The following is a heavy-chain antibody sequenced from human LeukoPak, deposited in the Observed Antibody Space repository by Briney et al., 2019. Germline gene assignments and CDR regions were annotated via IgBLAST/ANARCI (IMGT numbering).Heavy chain of an antibody. CDR3: ATVRSSGWYPKALSLDF. Sequence: ASVKVSCKASGYTFTSYYMHWVRQAPGQGLEWMGIINPSGGSTSYAQKFQGRVTMTRDTSTSTVYMELSSLRSEDTAVYYCATVRSSGWYPKALSLDFWGQGTLVTVSS. D-gene: IGHD6-19*01. CDR1: GYTFTSYY. CDR2: INPSGGST. V-gene: IGHV1-46*01. J-gene: IGHJ4*02.